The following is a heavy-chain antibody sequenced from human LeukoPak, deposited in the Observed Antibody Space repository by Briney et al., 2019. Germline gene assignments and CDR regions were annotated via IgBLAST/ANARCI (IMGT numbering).Heavy chain of an antibody. V-gene: IGHV1-69*04. D-gene: IGHD4-17*01. Sequence: SVKVSCKASGGTFSSYAISWVRQAPGQGLEWMGRIIPIFGIANYAQKFQGRVTITADKSTSTAYMELSSLRPEDTAVYFCGRDHTTGGYGPFDCWGQGTLVTVSS. CDR2: IIPIFGIA. J-gene: IGHJ4*02. CDR3: GRDHTTGGYGPFDC. CDR1: GGTFSSYA.